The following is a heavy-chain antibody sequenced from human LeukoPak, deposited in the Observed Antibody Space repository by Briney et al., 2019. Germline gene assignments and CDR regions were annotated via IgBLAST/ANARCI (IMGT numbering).Heavy chain of an antibody. CDR3: ARDSTIFGVVGWFDP. Sequence: ASVKVSCKASGYTFTGYYMHWVRQAPGQGLEWIGWINPNSGGTNYAQKFQGRVTMTRDTSISTAYMELSRLRSDDTAVYYCARDSTIFGVVGWFDPWGQGTMVTVSS. J-gene: IGHJ3*01. D-gene: IGHD3-3*01. V-gene: IGHV1-2*02. CDR1: GYTFTGYY. CDR2: INPNSGGT.